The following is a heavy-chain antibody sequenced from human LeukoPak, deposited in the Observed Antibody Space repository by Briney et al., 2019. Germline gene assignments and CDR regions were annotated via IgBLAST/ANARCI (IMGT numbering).Heavy chain of an antibody. CDR1: GGSISSYY. D-gene: IGHD3-10*01. CDR3: ARVRYGSGSYYFDN. V-gene: IGHV4-59*12. CDR2: IYYSGNT. Sequence: SETLSLTCTVSGGSISSYYWSWIRQPPGKGLEWIGYIYYSGNTDSNPSLKSRVTISVDTSKNQFSLKLSSVTAADTAVYYCARVRYGSGSYYFDNWGQGTLVTVSS. J-gene: IGHJ4*02.